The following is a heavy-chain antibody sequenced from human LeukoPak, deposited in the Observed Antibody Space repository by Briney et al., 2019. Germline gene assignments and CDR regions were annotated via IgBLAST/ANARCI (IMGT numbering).Heavy chain of an antibody. CDR3: VRDRDIAYLRADF. J-gene: IGHJ4*02. V-gene: IGHV3-48*03. D-gene: IGHD5-12*01. CDR2: ITTSGSTI. CDR1: GFTFTNHE. Sequence: GGSLRLSCVASGFTFTNHEMNWVRQAPGKGLEWVSYITTSGSTIYYADSVKGRFTIARDNAKNSLYLQMNSLRAEDTAVYYCVRDRDIAYLRADFWGQGTLVTVSS.